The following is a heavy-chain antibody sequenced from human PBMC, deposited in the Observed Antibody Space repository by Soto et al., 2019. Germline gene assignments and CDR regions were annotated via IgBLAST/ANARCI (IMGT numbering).Heavy chain of an antibody. Sequence: EVQLVESGGGLVQPGGSLKLSCAASGFTFSGSAMHWVRQASGQGLEWVGRIRSKANSYATAYAASVKGRFTISRDDSKNTAYLQMNSLKTEDTAVYYCTSRSMVRGVISSEYWGQGTLVTVYS. CDR3: TSRSMVRGVISSEY. CDR2: IRSKANSYAT. D-gene: IGHD3-10*01. CDR1: GFTFSGSA. V-gene: IGHV3-73*02. J-gene: IGHJ4*02.